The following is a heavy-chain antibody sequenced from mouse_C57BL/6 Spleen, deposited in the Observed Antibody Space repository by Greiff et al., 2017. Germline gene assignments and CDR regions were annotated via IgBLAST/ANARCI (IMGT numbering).Heavy chain of an antibody. Sequence: QVQLQQSGAELVKPGASVKISCKASGYAFSSYWMNWVKQRPGKGLEWIGQIYPGDGDTNYNGKFKGKATLTADKSSSTAYMQLSSLTSEDSAVYFCARSRLGRNVYYFDYWGQGTTLTGSS. CDR3: ARSRLGRNVYYFDY. V-gene: IGHV1-80*01. J-gene: IGHJ2*01. D-gene: IGHD4-1*01. CDR2: IYPGDGDT. CDR1: GYAFSSYW.